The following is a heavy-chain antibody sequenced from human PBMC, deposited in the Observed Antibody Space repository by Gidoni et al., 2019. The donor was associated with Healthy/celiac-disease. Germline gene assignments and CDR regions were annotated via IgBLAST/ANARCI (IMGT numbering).Heavy chain of an antibody. Sequence: EVQRVESGGGLVQPGGSLRRACAASGCTFSSDSMNWVRQAPGKGLEWVSYISSSSSTIYYADSVKGRFTISRDNAKNSLYLQMNSLRAEDTAVYYCARENHSSSWYFVTPNYGMDVWGQGTTVTVSS. CDR2: ISSSSSTI. J-gene: IGHJ6*02. V-gene: IGHV3-48*01. D-gene: IGHD6-13*01. CDR1: GCTFSSDS. CDR3: ARENHSSSWYFVTPNYGMDV.